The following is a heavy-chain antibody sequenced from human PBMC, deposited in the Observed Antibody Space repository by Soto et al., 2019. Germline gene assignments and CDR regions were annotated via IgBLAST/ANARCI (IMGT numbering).Heavy chain of an antibody. J-gene: IGHJ4*02. V-gene: IGHV4-59*01. CDR2: IFYSGST. D-gene: IGHD5-12*01. CDR1: GGSIRSYY. Sequence: PSETLSLTCTVSGGSIRSYYWTWIRQPPGKGLEWLGYIFYSGSTFYNPSLKSRVTISIHTSKSQFSLQLTSVTAADTAVYYCAKDRAERGRDGYNGLDYWGQGTLVTVSS. CDR3: AKDRAERGRDGYNGLDY.